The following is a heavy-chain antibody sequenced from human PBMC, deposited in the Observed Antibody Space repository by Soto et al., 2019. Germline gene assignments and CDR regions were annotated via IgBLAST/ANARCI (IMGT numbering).Heavy chain of an antibody. CDR1: GYSFTKYG. Sequence: GSVKVSCKTSGYSFTKYGLHWVRQAPGQRLEWMGWINPGNGDTKYSQKFQGRVTITRDTSATTAYMELSSLRSEDSAVFYCARTDCSSTSSYKYYYYGMDVWGQGTTVTVSS. V-gene: IGHV1-3*01. J-gene: IGHJ6*02. CDR3: ARTDCSSTSSYKYYYYGMDV. CDR2: INPGNGDT. D-gene: IGHD2-2*01.